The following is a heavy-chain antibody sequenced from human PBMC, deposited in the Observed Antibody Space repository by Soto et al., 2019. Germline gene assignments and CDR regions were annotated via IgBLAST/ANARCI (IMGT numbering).Heavy chain of an antibody. Sequence: PGGSLRLSCAASGLTVSANYMSWVRRAPGKGLEWVSVIYRSGSTYYADSVKGRFTISRDNSKNTVYLEMNSLRVDDTAVYYCAREKEARRENRFDPWGQGTLVTVSS. CDR1: GLTVSANY. V-gene: IGHV3-53*01. J-gene: IGHJ5*02. CDR3: AREKEARRENRFDP. CDR2: IYRSGST. D-gene: IGHD1-26*01.